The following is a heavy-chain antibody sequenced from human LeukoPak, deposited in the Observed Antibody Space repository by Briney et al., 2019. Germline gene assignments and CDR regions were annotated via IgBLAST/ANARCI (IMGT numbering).Heavy chain of an antibody. Sequence: WARQAPGXXXEGXGGISWNSGSIAYADSVKGRFTISRDNAKNSLYLQMNSLRAEDTALYYCAKATYYDFWSGYPDYWGQGTLVTVSS. CDR3: AKATYYDFWSGYPDY. V-gene: IGHV3-9*01. J-gene: IGHJ4*02. CDR2: ISWNSGSI. D-gene: IGHD3-3*01.